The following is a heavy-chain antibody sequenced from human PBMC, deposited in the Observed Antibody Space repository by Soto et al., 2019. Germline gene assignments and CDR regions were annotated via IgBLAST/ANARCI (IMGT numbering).Heavy chain of an antibody. V-gene: IGHV4-39*07. CDR3: ARVGDCSSTSCYVWYPFDY. J-gene: IGHJ4*02. CDR2: IYYSGST. CDR1: GGSISSSSYY. Sequence: PSETLSLTCTVSGGSISSSSYYWGWIRQPPGKGLEWIGSIYYSGSTYYNPSLKSRVTISVDTSKNQFSLKLSSVTAADTAVYYCARVGDCSSTSCYVWYPFDYWGQGTLVTVSS. D-gene: IGHD2-2*01.